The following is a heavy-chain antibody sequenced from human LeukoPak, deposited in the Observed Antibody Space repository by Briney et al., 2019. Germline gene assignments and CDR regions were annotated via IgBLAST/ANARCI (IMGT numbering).Heavy chain of an antibody. CDR3: ARDRWFGELFLSFDY. Sequence: PGGSLRLSCAASGFTFSSHWMSWVRQAPGKGLEWVANIKQDGSEKYYVDSVKGRFTISRDNAKNSLYLQMNSLRAEDTAVYYCARDRWFGELFLSFDYWGQGTLVTVSS. CDR1: GFTFSSHW. V-gene: IGHV3-7*01. CDR2: IKQDGSEK. J-gene: IGHJ4*02. D-gene: IGHD3-10*01.